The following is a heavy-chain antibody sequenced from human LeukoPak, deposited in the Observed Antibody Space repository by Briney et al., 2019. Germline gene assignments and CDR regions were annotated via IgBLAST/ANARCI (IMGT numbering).Heavy chain of an antibody. J-gene: IGHJ5*02. Sequence: PSETLSLTCAVYGGSFSGYHWSWIRQPPGKGLEWIGEINHSGSTNYNPSLKSRVTISVDTSKNQFSLKLSSVTAADTAVYYCARIDSSGYYRNWFDPWGQGTLVTVSS. CDR2: INHSGST. V-gene: IGHV4-34*01. D-gene: IGHD3-22*01. CDR1: GGSFSGYH. CDR3: ARIDSSGYYRNWFDP.